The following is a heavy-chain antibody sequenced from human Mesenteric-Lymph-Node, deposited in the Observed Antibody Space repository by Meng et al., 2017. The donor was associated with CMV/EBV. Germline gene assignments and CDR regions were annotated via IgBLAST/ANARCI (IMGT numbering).Heavy chain of an antibody. CDR2: ISSSSSYI. V-gene: IGHV3-21*01. CDR3: ARGGGSSDY. J-gene: IGHJ4*02. D-gene: IGHD2-2*01. Sequence: GGSLRLSCAASGFTVSSNYMSWVRQAPGKGLEWVSSISSSSSYIYYADSVKGRFTISRDNAKNSLYLQMNSLRVEDTAIYYCARGGGSSDYWGQGTLVTVSS. CDR1: GFTVSSNY.